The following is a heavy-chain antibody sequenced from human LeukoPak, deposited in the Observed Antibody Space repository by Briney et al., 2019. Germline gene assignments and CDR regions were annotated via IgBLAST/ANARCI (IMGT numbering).Heavy chain of an antibody. J-gene: IGHJ4*02. D-gene: IGHD2-2*01. Sequence: PGGSLRLSCAASGFTFSDYYMSWIRQAPGKGLEWVSYISSSSSYTNYADSVKGRFTISRDNAKNSLNLQMNSLRAEDAAVYYCARLQYEYYFDYWGQGTLVTVSS. CDR3: ARLQYEYYFDY. CDR2: ISSSSSYT. CDR1: GFTFSDYY. V-gene: IGHV3-11*06.